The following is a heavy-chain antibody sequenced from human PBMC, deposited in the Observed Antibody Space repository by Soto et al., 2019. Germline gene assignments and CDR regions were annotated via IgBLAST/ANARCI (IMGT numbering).Heavy chain of an antibody. V-gene: IGHV4-31*03. J-gene: IGHJ4*02. CDR3: ARGSRFGDHGSGIDY. CDR2: IYYSGST. D-gene: IGHD3-10*01. Sequence: QVQLQESGPGLVKPSQTLSVICTVSGGSISSGDYYWSWIRQHPGKGLEWIGYIYYSGSTYYNPSLRSRVTXPXXXSXXQFSLKLSSVTAADTAVYYCARGSRFGDHGSGIDYWGQGTLVTVSS. CDR1: GGSISSGDYY.